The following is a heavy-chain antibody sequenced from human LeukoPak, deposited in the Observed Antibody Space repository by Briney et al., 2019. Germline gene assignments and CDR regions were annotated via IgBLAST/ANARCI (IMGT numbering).Heavy chain of an antibody. D-gene: IGHD1-14*01. Sequence: GGSLRLSCAASGFTFSSYWMHWVRQARGRGLVCVTRIISDDNCTSYADSVKGQFTISRDNAKNTLYLQMHSRRAEDTAVYYCATGHGHGMDVWAQKTTVPVS. V-gene: IGHV3-74*01. J-gene: IGHJ6*02. CDR1: GFTFSSYW. CDR2: IISDDNCT. CDR3: ATGHGHGMDV.